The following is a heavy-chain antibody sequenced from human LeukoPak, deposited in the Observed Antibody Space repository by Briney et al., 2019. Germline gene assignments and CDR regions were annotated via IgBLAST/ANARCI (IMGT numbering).Heavy chain of an antibody. CDR1: VGSMSDYY. V-gene: IGHV4-59*01. J-gene: IGHJ4*02. CDR3: ARAPFGDYFDY. D-gene: IGHD3-10*01. Sequence: AETLSLTCTVSVGSMSDYYGTGIRQPPGRGREWIGYIYYSGGTNYNPSLKSRVNISLDTYKHQFSLKLNSVTAADTAVYYCARAPFGDYFDYWGQGTLVIVSS. CDR2: IYYSGGT.